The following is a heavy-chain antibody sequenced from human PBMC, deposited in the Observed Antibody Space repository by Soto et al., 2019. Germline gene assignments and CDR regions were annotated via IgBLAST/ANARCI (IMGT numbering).Heavy chain of an antibody. J-gene: IGHJ6*03. CDR3: TRHVDCSGGSCYSGYYYYMDV. D-gene: IGHD2-15*01. CDR1: GFTFSDSS. Sequence: GGALRLSCAASGFTFSDSSMHWVRQASGKGLEWVGRIRSKPNTDATAYAASVKGRFTISRDDSKNTAYLQMNSLKTEDTAVYYCTRHVDCSGGSCYSGYYYYMDVWGKGTTVTVSS. CDR2: IRSKPNTDAT. V-gene: IGHV3-73*01.